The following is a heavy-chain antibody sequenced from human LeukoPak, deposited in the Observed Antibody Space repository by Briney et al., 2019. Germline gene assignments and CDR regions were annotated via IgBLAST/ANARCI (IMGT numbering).Heavy chain of an antibody. V-gene: IGHV3-9*03. D-gene: IGHD1-26*01. CDR2: INWNSRNI. CDR1: GFTFEDYA. Sequence: GVSLRLSCLGSGFTFEDYAMHWVRLAPGKGLEWVTGINWNSRNIGYADSVKGRFTVSRDNTNNSLYLQMNSLRLEDMALYYCAKENSGTFSAAFDIWGQGTMLTVSS. CDR3: AKENSGTFSAAFDI. J-gene: IGHJ3*02.